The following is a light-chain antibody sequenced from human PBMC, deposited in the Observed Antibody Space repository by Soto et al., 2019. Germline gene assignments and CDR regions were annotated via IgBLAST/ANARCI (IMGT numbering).Light chain of an antibody. CDR3: QQRSNWPPYT. Sequence: EIVLTQSPATLSLSPGERATLSCRASQSVSSYLAWHQQKPAQAPRLLIYDASNRATGIPARFSGSGSGTDFTLTINILEPEDFAVYYCQQRSNWPPYTFGQGTKLEIK. CDR2: DAS. CDR1: QSVSSY. J-gene: IGKJ2*01. V-gene: IGKV3-11*01.